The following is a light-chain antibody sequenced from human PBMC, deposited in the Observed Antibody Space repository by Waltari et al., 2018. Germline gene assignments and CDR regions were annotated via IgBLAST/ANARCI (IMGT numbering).Light chain of an antibody. Sequence: EVVLTQSPATLSLSPGETAILSCRASQSVGTYLAWYQQKPGQAPRLLIYDASNRATGIPDRFRGSGSGTDFTLTISSLEAEDFAVYYCQQRSNWTPHTFGQGARLEIK. J-gene: IGKJ2*01. CDR2: DAS. CDR1: QSVGTY. V-gene: IGKV3-11*01. CDR3: QQRSNWTPHT.